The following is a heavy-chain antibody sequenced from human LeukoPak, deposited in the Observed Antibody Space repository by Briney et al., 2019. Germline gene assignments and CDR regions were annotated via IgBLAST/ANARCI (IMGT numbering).Heavy chain of an antibody. CDR1: GLTFSSYA. D-gene: IGHD1-26*01. V-gene: IGHV3-23*01. CDR3: AKVLLPDSGSYQYYFDY. J-gene: IGHJ4*02. CDR2: ISGSGGST. Sequence: QPGGSLRLSCAASGLTFSSYAMSWVRQAPGKGLEWVSAISGSGGSTYYADSVKGRFTISRDNSKNTLYLQMNSLRAEDTAVYYCAKVLLPDSGSYQYYFDYWGQGTLVTVSS.